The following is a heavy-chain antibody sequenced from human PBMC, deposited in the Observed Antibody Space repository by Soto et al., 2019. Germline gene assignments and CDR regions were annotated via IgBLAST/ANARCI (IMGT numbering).Heavy chain of an antibody. J-gene: IGHJ4*02. CDR2: IYYSGST. V-gene: IGHV4-59*01. Sequence: SETLSLTCTVSGDSISSYYWSWIRQPPGKGLERIGYIYYSGSTNYNPSLKSRVTISVDTSKNQFSLKLSSVTAADTAVYYCARDNGYSYGYTLDHWGQGTLVTVS. CDR1: GDSISSYY. CDR3: ARDNGYSYGYTLDH. D-gene: IGHD5-18*01.